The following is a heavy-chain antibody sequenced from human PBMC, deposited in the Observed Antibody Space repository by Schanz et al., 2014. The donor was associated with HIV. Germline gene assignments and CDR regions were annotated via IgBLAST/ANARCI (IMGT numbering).Heavy chain of an antibody. V-gene: IGHV3-33*01. J-gene: IGHJ3*02. D-gene: IGHD2-2*01. CDR2: IWYDGSNK. Sequence: QVQLVESGGGVVQPGRSLRLSCAASGFTFSSYGMHWVRQAPGKGLEWVAVIWYDGSNKYYTDSVKGRFTISRDSSKNTLFLQMNSLRAEDTAVYFCARDVAGCSGTSCYSDAFDIWGQGTLVTVSS. CDR1: GFTFSSYG. CDR3: ARDVAGCSGTSCYSDAFDI.